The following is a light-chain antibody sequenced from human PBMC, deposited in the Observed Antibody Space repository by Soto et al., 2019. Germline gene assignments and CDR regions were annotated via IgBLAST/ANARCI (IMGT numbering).Light chain of an antibody. V-gene: IGKV3-20*01. CDR3: QQYGSPPIT. CDR2: GAS. CDR1: QNFGSRS. J-gene: IGKJ5*01. Sequence: PGGKATLSCRASQNFGSRSLAWYQQRPGQAPRLLIYGASSRATGISDRFSGSGSGTDFTLTISRLEPEDFAVYYCQQYGSPPITFGQGTRLEIK.